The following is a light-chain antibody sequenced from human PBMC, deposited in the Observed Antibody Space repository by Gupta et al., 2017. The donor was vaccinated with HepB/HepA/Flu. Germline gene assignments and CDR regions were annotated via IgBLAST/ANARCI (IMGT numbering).Light chain of an antibody. CDR2: GVS. CDR1: QSVSNN. CDR3: QQYTNWPIT. Sequence: EIVMTQSPATLSLSPGERATLSCRASQSVSNNVAWFQQKPGQAPSLLLYGVSIRATGIPARFSGSGSGTEFTLTISSLQSEDFAVYYCQQYTNWPITFGQGTRLEIK. J-gene: IGKJ5*01. V-gene: IGKV3-15*01.